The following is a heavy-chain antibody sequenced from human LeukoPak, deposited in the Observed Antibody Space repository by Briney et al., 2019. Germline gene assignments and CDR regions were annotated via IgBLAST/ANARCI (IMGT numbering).Heavy chain of an antibody. V-gene: IGHV1-24*01. J-gene: IGHJ4*02. Sequence: ASVKVSCKVSGYTLTELSMHWVRQAPGEGLEWMGGFDPEDGETIYAQKFQGRFTMTEDTSTDTAYMELSSLRSEDTAVYYCAIGYCSSTSCYVGYYFDYWGQGTLVAVSS. CDR1: GYTLTELS. CDR3: AIGYCSSTSCYVGYYFDY. CDR2: FDPEDGET. D-gene: IGHD2-2*03.